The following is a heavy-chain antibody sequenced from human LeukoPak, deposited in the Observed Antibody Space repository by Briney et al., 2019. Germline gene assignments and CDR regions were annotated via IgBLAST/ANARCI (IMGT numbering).Heavy chain of an antibody. CDR3: TRSTYYYGSSGYYYFDY. J-gene: IGHJ4*02. CDR2: IRSKAYGGTT. D-gene: IGHD3-22*01. V-gene: IGHV3-49*03. CDR1: GFTFGDYA. Sequence: GGSLRLSCTASGFTFGDYAMSWFRQAPGKGLEWVGFIRSKAYGGTTEYAASVKGRFTISRDDSKSIAYLQMNSLKTEDTAVYYCTRSTYYYGSSGYYYFDYWGQGTLVTVSS.